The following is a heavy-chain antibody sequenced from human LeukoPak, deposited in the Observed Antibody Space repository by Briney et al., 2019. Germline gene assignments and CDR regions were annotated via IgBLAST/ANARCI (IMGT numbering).Heavy chain of an antibody. CDR3: ARHSGSGSYHSPFGN. CDR1: GGSISSTNYY. J-gene: IGHJ4*02. V-gene: IGHV4-61*02. D-gene: IGHD3-10*01. Sequence: SSQTLSLTCTVSGGSISSTNYYWSWIRRPAGKGLEWIGRIYASGSTYHNPSLQSRVTISVDTSKNQFSLELTSVTAADTAVYYCARHSGSGSYHSPFGNWGQGTLVTVSS. CDR2: IYASGST.